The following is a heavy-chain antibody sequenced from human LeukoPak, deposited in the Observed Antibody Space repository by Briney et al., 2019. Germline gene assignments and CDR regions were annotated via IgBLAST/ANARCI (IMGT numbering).Heavy chain of an antibody. CDR2: ISYDGSNK. Sequence: GGSLRLSCAASGFTFSSYAMHWVRQAPGKGLEWVAVISYDGSNKYYADSVKGRFTISRDNSKNTLYLQMNSLRAEDTAVYYCARQTPSYFDYGGQGTLVTVSS. CDR3: ARQTPSYFDY. V-gene: IGHV3-30-3*01. J-gene: IGHJ4*02. CDR1: GFTFSSYA.